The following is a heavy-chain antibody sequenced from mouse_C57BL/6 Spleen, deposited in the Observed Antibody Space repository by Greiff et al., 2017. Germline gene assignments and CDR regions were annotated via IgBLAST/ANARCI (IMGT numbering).Heavy chain of an antibody. V-gene: IGHV5-4*01. J-gene: IGHJ3*01. CDR1: GFTFSSYA. Sequence: EVQGVESGGGLVKPGGSLKLSCAASGFTFSSYAMSWVRQTPEKRLEWVATISDGGSYTYYPDNVKGRFTISRDNAKNNLYLQMSHLKSEDTAMYYGARDDRVITTVFEGFAYWGQGTLVTVSA. CDR3: ARDDRVITTVFEGFAY. D-gene: IGHD1-1*01. CDR2: ISDGGSYT.